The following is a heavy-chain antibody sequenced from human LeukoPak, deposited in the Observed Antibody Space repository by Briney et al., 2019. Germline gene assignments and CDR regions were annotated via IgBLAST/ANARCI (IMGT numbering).Heavy chain of an antibody. D-gene: IGHD6-19*01. Sequence: SETLSLTCAVSGGSISNYYWSWIRQPPGKGLEWIGYIYYSGSTNYTPSLKSRLTISIDTSKNQFSLKLSSVTAADTAVYYCARHSGAGTGFVYWGQGTLVTVSS. CDR3: ARHSGAGTGFVY. CDR1: GGSISNYY. CDR2: IYYSGST. J-gene: IGHJ4*02. V-gene: IGHV4-59*08.